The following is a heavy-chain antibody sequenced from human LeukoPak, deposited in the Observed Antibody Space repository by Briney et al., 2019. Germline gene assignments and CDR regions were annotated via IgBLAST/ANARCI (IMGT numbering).Heavy chain of an antibody. CDR2: FDPEDGET. Sequence: WASVKVSCKVSGYTLTELSMHWVRQAPGKGLEWMGGFDPEDGETIYAQKFQGRVTMTEDTSTDTAYMELSSLRSEDTAVYYCAREKDDTMTENAFDIWGQGTMVTVSS. CDR3: AREKDDTMTENAFDI. CDR1: GYTLTELS. J-gene: IGHJ3*02. D-gene: IGHD3-22*01. V-gene: IGHV1-24*01.